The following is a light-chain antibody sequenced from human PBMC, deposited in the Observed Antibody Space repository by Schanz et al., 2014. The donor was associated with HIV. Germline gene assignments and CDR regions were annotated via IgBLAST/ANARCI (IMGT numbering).Light chain of an antibody. CDR3: QTWGTGIHV. CDR2: LKSDGSH. V-gene: IGLV4-69*01. J-gene: IGLJ3*02. CDR1: SGHSSYA. Sequence: QPVLTQSPSASASLGASVKLTCPLSSGHSSYAIAWHQQHPEKGPRFLMKLKSDGSHTKGDGIPERFSGSSSGAERYLTISSLQSEDEADYYCQTWGTGIHVFGGGTKLTVL.